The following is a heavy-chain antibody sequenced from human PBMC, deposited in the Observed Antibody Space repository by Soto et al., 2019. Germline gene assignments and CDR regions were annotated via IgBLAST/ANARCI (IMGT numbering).Heavy chain of an antibody. Sequence: EVQLVESGGGLVQPGGSLRLSCAASGFTFSSYWMHWVRQAPGKGLVWVSRINSDGSSTSYADSVKGRFTISRDNAKNTLYLQMNSLRAEDTAVYYCARVESSGWYSSWYFDLRGRGTLVTVSS. V-gene: IGHV3-74*01. D-gene: IGHD6-19*01. CDR2: INSDGSST. CDR1: GFTFSSYW. CDR3: ARVESSGWYSSWYFDL. J-gene: IGHJ2*01.